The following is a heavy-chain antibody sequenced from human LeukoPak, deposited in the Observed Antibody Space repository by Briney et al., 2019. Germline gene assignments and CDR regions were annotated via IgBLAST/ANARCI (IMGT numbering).Heavy chain of an antibody. D-gene: IGHD7-27*01. CDR2: INPSGSST. J-gene: IGHJ4*02. CDR1: GYIFTAHY. CDR3: ARAPRSWGFDY. Sequence: ASVKVSCKASGYIFTAHYLHWVRQAPGQGLEWMGLINPSGSSTLYAQKFQGRVTMTRSASINTAYMELTNLRSEDTAVYYCARAPRSWGFDYWGQGTLVTVSS. V-gene: IGHV1-46*01.